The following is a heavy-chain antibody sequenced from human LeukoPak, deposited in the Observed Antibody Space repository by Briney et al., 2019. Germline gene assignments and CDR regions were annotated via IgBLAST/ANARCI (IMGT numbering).Heavy chain of an antibody. J-gene: IGHJ3*02. Sequence: PSETLSLTCAVYGGSFSNYYWSWIRQPPGKGLEWIGEINHSGSTNDNPSLKSRVTISVDTSKNQFSLKLSSVTAADTAVYYCARHRGKYSPHDAFDIWGQGTMVTVSS. V-gene: IGHV4-34*01. D-gene: IGHD5-18*01. CDR1: GGSFSNYY. CDR2: INHSGST. CDR3: ARHRGKYSPHDAFDI.